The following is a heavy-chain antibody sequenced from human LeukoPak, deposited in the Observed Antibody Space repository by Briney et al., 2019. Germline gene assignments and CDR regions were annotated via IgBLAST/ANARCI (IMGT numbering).Heavy chain of an antibody. V-gene: IGHV3-73*01. J-gene: IGHJ4*02. Sequence: GGSLKLSCAASGFTFSGSAMHWVRQASGKGLEWVGRIRSKANSYATAYAASVKGRFTISRDDSKNTAYLQMNSLKTEDTAVYYCTRHVPNYYDSSGYPYYFDYWGQGTLVTVSP. CDR3: TRHVPNYYDSSGYPYYFDY. CDR1: GFTFSGSA. CDR2: IRSKANSYAT. D-gene: IGHD3-22*01.